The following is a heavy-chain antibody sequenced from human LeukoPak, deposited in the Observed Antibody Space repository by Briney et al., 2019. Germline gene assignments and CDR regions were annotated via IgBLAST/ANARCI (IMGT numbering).Heavy chain of an antibody. CDR1: GYSFPGYF. CDR3: ARDWDYYGSSVPWGFKY. J-gene: IGHJ4*02. D-gene: IGHD3-22*01. V-gene: IGHV1-2*02. Sequence: ASVKVSCKISGYSFPGYFVHWVRQAPGQGLEWMGWVNANSGGTEYAQKFQGRVTMTRDMSINTAYMELSSLTSDDTALYYCARDWDYYGSSVPWGFKYWGQGTLVTVSS. CDR2: VNANSGGT.